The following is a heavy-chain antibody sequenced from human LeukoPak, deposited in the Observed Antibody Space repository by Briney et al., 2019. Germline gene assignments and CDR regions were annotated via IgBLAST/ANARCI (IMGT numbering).Heavy chain of an antibody. J-gene: IGHJ3*02. Sequence: PSGTLSLTCAVSGGSISSSNWWSWVRQPPGKGLEWIGEIYHSGSTNYNPSLKSRVTISVDKSKNQFSLKLSSVTAADTAMYYCARLGYGDYDSAFDIWGQGTMVTVSS. CDR2: IYHSGST. D-gene: IGHD4-17*01. V-gene: IGHV4-4*02. CDR1: GGSISSSNW. CDR3: ARLGYGDYDSAFDI.